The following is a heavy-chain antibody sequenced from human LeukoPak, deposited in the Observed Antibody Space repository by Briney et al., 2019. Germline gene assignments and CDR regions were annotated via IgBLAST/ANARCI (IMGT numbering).Heavy chain of an antibody. Sequence: GGSLRLSCAASGFTFSGYAMHWVRQAPGKGLEWVAVISYDGSNKYYADSVKGRFTISRDNSKNTLYLQMNSLRAEDTAVYYCARSDLFDPWGQGTLVTVSS. V-gene: IGHV3-30*04. J-gene: IGHJ5*02. CDR1: GFTFSGYA. CDR2: ISYDGSNK. CDR3: ARSDLFDP.